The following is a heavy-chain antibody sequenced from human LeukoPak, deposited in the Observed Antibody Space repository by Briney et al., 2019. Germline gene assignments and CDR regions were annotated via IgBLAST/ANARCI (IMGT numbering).Heavy chain of an antibody. J-gene: IGHJ6*03. D-gene: IGHD2-2*01. V-gene: IGHV1-18*01. CDR2: ISANNGNT. CDR1: GYTFTSYG. CDR3: AREVVVVPAATAYYYYYMDV. Sequence: ASVKVSCKASGYTFTSYGINWVRQAPGQGLEWMGLISANNGNTSYAQKFQGRVTMTTDTSTRTAYMELRSLRSDDTAVYYCAREVVVVPAATAYYYYYMDVWRKGTTVTVSS.